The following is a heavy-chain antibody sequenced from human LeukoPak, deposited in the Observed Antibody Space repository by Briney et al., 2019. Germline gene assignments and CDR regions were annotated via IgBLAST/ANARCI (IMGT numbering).Heavy chain of an antibody. Sequence: SVKVSCKASVGTLSRYAISWVRQAPGEGREWMGGIIPIFGTANYVQKFQGRVTITADKSTSTAYMELSSLRSEDTAVYYCARGGHGSGSYLNYWGQGTLVTVSS. D-gene: IGHD3-10*01. V-gene: IGHV1-69*06. CDR2: IIPIFGTA. J-gene: IGHJ4*02. CDR1: VGTLSRYA. CDR3: ARGGHGSGSYLNY.